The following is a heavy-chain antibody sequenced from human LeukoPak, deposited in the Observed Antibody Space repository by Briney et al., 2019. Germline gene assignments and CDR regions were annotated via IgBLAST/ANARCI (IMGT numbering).Heavy chain of an antibody. Sequence: GESLKISCKGSGYSSTSYWIGWVRQMPGKGLEWMGIIYPGDSDTRYSPSFQGQVTISADKSISTAYLQWSSLKASDTAMYYCARHLRTTYYYYYMDVWGKGTTVTVSS. CDR1: GYSSTSYW. CDR2: IYPGDSDT. V-gene: IGHV5-51*01. D-gene: IGHD1-1*01. J-gene: IGHJ6*03. CDR3: ARHLRTTYYYYYMDV.